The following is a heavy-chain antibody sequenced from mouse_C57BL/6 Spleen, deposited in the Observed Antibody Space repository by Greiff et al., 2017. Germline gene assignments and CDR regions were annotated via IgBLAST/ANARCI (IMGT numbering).Heavy chain of an antibody. CDR2: LYPGDGDT. CDR3: AMENYYGSSHSYWYFDV. D-gene: IGHD1-1*01. CDR1: GYAFSSSW. J-gene: IGHJ1*03. Sequence: VHLVESGPELVKPGASVKISCKASGYAFSSSWMNWVKQRPGKGLEWIGRLYPGDGDTNYNGKFKGKATLTADKSSSTAYMQLSSLTSEDSAVYFCAMENYYGSSHSYWYFDVWGTGTTVTVSS. V-gene: IGHV1-82*01.